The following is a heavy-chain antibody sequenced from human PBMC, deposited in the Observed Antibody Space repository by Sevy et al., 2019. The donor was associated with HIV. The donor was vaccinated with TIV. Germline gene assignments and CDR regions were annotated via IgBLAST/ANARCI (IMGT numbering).Heavy chain of an antibody. V-gene: IGHV4-59*13. Sequence: SETLSLTCTLSGGSISGYYWSWIRQPPGKGLEWIGYIYYSGSTNYNPSLKSRVTISVDTSKNQFSLKLSSVTAADTAVYYCASYYGSGTYFDYWGQGTLVTVSS. CDR3: ASYYGSGTYFDY. CDR2: IYYSGST. CDR1: GGSISGYY. J-gene: IGHJ4*02. D-gene: IGHD3-10*01.